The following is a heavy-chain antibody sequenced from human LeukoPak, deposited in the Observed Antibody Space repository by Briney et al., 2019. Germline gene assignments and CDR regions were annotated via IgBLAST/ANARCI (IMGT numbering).Heavy chain of an antibody. J-gene: IGHJ4*02. Sequence: PSETLSLTCVVYGGSFSGYYWSWIRQPPGKGLEWIGEINHSGSTNYNPSLKSRVTISVDTSKNQFSLKLSSVTAADTAVYYCARGLYDSSGYSQAVLDYWGQGTLVTVSS. CDR1: GGSFSGYY. D-gene: IGHD3-22*01. CDR3: ARGLYDSSGYSQAVLDY. CDR2: INHSGST. V-gene: IGHV4-34*01.